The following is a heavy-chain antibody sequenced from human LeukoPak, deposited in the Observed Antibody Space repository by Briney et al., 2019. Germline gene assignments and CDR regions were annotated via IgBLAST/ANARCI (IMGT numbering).Heavy chain of an antibody. CDR2: IYHTGGA. Sequence: SETLSLTCAVSGVPIASHSWWSWVRQPPGKGLEWIGEIYHTGGANYKPSLKSRVTMSVDTSNNHFSLKLTSVTAADTAVYFCAYNRDFALDNWGQGTLVTVSS. V-gene: IGHV4/OR15-8*01. CDR1: GVPIASHSW. J-gene: IGHJ4*02. D-gene: IGHD1-14*01. CDR3: AYNRDFALDN.